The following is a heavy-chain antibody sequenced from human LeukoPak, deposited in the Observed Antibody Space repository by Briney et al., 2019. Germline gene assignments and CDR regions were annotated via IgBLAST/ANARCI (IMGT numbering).Heavy chain of an antibody. Sequence: PGGSLRLSCAAFGFTFSSYGMHWVRQAPGKGLEWVAVIRYDGSNKYYADSVKGRFTISRDNSKNTLYLQMNSLRAEDTAVYYCARTVGGYQYYFDYWGQGTLVTVSS. CDR1: GFTFSSYG. D-gene: IGHD4-23*01. CDR3: ARTVGGYQYYFDY. J-gene: IGHJ4*02. V-gene: IGHV3-33*01. CDR2: IRYDGSNK.